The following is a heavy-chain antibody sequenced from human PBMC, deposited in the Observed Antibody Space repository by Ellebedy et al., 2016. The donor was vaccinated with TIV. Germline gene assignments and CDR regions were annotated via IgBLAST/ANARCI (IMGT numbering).Heavy chain of an antibody. CDR2: INHFGST. J-gene: IGHJ4*02. Sequence: MPSETLSLTCAVSGASISSHYWSWIRQPPGKGLEWIGYINHFGSTNYNTSLKSRVTISADSSKNQFSLKLSSVPAAETAVYYCARHYVDTAVGLAFDYWGQGTLVTVSS. D-gene: IGHD5-18*01. V-gene: IGHV4-59*08. CDR1: GASISSHY. CDR3: ARHYVDTAVGLAFDY.